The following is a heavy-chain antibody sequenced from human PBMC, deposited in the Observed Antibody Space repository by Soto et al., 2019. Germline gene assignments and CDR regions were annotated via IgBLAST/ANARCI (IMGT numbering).Heavy chain of an antibody. D-gene: IGHD6-19*01. Sequence: QVQLVESGGGVVQPGRSLRLSCAASGFTFSSYGMHWVRQAPGKGLEWVAVIWYDGSNKYYEDSVKGRFTISRDNSKNTLYLQMNSLRAEDTAVYYCARDCIRSWGGWYVGDYYGMDVWGKGTTVTVSS. CDR2: IWYDGSNK. J-gene: IGHJ6*04. CDR1: GFTFSSYG. CDR3: ARDCIRSWGGWYVGDYYGMDV. V-gene: IGHV3-33*01.